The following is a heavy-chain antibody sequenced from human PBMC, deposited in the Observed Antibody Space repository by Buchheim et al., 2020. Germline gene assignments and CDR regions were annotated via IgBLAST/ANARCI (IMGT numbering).Heavy chain of an antibody. CDR2: ISHTGTT. CDR1: GISLRSTTYY. D-gene: IGHD4-23*01. Sequence: QLQLQESGPGLVQPSETLSLTCTVFGISLRSTTYYWGWIRQPPGKGLEGIGSISHTGTTFYGPCLKGRVPLSLDTSKNQFSLNLNSMTAADTAVYYCARDIGGTPSDYCGQGTL. V-gene: IGHV4-39*07. J-gene: IGHJ4*02. CDR3: ARDIGGTPSDY.